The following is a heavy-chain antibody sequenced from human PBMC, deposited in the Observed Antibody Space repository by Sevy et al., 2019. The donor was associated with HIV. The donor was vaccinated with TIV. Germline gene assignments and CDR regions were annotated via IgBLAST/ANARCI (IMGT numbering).Heavy chain of an antibody. CDR2: FDPEDGDPEDGKT. Sequence: ASVKVSCKVSGYTLAKFSIHWVRQAPGKGLEWMTSFDPEDGDPEDGKTIYAQKFLGRVTMTEDTSTDTAYMELSSLRSDDTAVYRSATTKDYYDSSGYPFDYGGQGTLVTVSS. V-gene: IGHV1-24*01. CDR3: ATTKDYYDSSGYPFDY. D-gene: IGHD3-22*01. J-gene: IGHJ4*02. CDR1: GYTLAKFS.